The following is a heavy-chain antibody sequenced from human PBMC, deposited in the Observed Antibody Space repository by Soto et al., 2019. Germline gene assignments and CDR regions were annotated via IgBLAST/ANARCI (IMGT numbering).Heavy chain of an antibody. J-gene: IGHJ4*02. CDR1: GFNIGDYW. CDR3: TKGYYGSGSSYFDY. CDR2: LKEDGSEK. D-gene: IGHD3-10*01. Sequence: GGSLRLSCAASGFNIGDYWMTWVRQAPGKGLEWVASLKEDGSEKYYVDSVKGRFTISRDNAKNSLFLQMNSLRPEDTALYYCTKGYYGSGSSYFDYWGRGALVTVS. V-gene: IGHV3-7*03.